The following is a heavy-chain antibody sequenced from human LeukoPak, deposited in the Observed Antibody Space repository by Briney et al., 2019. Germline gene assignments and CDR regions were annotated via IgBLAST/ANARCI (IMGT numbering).Heavy chain of an antibody. V-gene: IGHV3-9*01. D-gene: IGHD3-3*02. J-gene: IGHJ4*01. Sequence: PGGSLRLSCVGSGVNLRDHAMHWVRQAPGKGLEWVSGIYWDGRTDCADSVRGRFTTSRDNAKNSLYLQMNSLRVEDTALYYCTKDVLAGGLDYWGPGTLVTVSS. CDR1: GVNLRDHA. CDR3: TKDVLAGGLDY. CDR2: IYWDGRT.